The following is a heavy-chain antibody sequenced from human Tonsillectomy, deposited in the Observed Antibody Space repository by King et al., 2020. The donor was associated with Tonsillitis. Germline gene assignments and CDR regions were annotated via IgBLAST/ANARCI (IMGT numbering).Heavy chain of an antibody. Sequence: VQLQESGPGLVKPSQTLSLTCAVSGGSISSGAYSWSWIRQPPGKGLEWIGYIYYSGSTYYNPSLKSRVTISVDTSKNQFSLRVSSVTAADTAVYYCARERLGYYDSSGYVDYWGPGTLVTVSS. D-gene: IGHD3-22*01. CDR3: ARERLGYYDSSGYVDY. CDR2: IYYSGST. J-gene: IGHJ4*02. V-gene: IGHV4-30-4*07. CDR1: GGSISSGAYS.